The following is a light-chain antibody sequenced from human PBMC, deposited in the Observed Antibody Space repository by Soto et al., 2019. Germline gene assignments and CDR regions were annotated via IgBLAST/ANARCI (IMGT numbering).Light chain of an antibody. J-gene: IGLJ2*01. V-gene: IGLV1-40*01. CDR2: DNT. CDR3: QAYDTSRSAAV. CDR1: SSNIGAGYA. Sequence: QSVLTQPPSVSGAPGQRVTISCTGSSSNIGAGYAVLWYQQLPGTAPKLLIYDNTNRPSGVPDRFSGSESGTSASLAITGLQAEDEADYYCQAYDTSRSAAVFGGGTKVTVL.